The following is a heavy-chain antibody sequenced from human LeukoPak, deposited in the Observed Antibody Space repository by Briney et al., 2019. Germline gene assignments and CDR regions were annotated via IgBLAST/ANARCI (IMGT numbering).Heavy chain of an antibody. Sequence: GGSLRLSCAASGFTFSSYAMSWVRQAPGKGLEWVSAISGSGGSTYYADSVKGRFTISRDNSKNTLYLQMNGLRAEDTAVYYCAKGVVSDHGYFQHWGQGTLVTVSS. CDR2: ISGSGGST. D-gene: IGHD2/OR15-2a*01. J-gene: IGHJ1*01. CDR3: AKGVVSDHGYFQH. V-gene: IGHV3-23*01. CDR1: GFTFSSYA.